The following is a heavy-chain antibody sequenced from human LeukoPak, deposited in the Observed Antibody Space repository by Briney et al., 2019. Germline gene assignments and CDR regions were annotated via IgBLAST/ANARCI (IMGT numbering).Heavy chain of an antibody. CDR1: GDTFSNDA. CDR2: IIPKFGTT. V-gene: IGHV1-69*05. D-gene: IGHD1-1*01. CDR3: ARRSRQPRHAYFDY. J-gene: IGHJ4*02. Sequence: SVKVSCKTSGDTFSNDATSWVRQAPGQGPEWMGDIIPKFGTTNYAQKFRGRVSITTDDSTTTAYMELSRLKSDDTAVYYCARRSRQPRHAYFDYWGLGTLVTVSS.